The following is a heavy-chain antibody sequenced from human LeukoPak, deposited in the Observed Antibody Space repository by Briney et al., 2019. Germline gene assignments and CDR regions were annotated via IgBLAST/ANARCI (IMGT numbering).Heavy chain of an antibody. V-gene: IGHV5-51*01. CDR2: IFPRDSHT. Sequence: GESLKTSCKASGYTFANFRIGWVRQMPGKGLEWMGIIFPRDSHTRYSPSFQAQVSISADKSIDTAYLQWSSLKASDTAMYYCARHGPPTASLCSFDIWGQGTMVTVSS. J-gene: IGHJ3*02. CDR3: ARHGPPTASLCSFDI. CDR1: GYTFANFR. D-gene: IGHD4-17*01.